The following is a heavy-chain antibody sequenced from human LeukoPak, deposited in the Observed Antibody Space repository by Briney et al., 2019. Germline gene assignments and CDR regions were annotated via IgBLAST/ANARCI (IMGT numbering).Heavy chain of an antibody. CDR3: ASGFSSSPYFDY. V-gene: IGHV3-21*01. CDR1: GFTFSTYY. CDR2: ITGSSSYI. J-gene: IGHJ4*02. Sequence: GGSLRLSCASSGFTFSTYYMNWVRQAPGKGLEWVSFITGSSSYIYYTDSVKGRFTISRDNAKNSLFLQMNSLRDEDTAVYYCASGFSSSPYFDYWGQGTLVTVSS. D-gene: IGHD6-6*01.